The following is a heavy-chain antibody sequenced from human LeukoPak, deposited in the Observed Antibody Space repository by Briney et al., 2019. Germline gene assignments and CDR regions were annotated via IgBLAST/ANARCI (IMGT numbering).Heavy chain of an antibody. CDR3: AKESVELPYFDY. Sequence: PGRFLRLSCAASGFTFSSYGMHWVRQAPGKGLEWVAVIWYDGSNKYYADSVKGRFTISRDNSKNTLYLQMNSLRAEDTAVYYCAKESVELPYFDYWGQGTLVTVSS. V-gene: IGHV3-33*06. CDR2: IWYDGSNK. J-gene: IGHJ4*02. CDR1: GFTFSSYG. D-gene: IGHD1-26*01.